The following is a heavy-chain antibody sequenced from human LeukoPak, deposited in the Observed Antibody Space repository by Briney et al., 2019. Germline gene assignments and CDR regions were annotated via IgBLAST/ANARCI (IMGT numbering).Heavy chain of an antibody. V-gene: IGHV3-48*01. Sequence: GGSLRLSCAASGFTFSSYSTNWVRQAPGKGLEWVSFISERSSNIYYADSVKGRFTISRDNPKNSVYLQMNSLRAEDTAVYYCARDVLAATGPFWGQGTLVTVSS. J-gene: IGHJ4*02. CDR1: GFTFSSYS. CDR2: ISERSSNI. D-gene: IGHD6-13*01. CDR3: ARDVLAATGPF.